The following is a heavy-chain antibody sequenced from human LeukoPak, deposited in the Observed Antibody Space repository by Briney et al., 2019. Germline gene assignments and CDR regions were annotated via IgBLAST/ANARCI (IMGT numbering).Heavy chain of an antibody. CDR3: AKEVRQWLTGGVDY. V-gene: IGHV3-23*01. Sequence: GGSLRLSCAASGFTFSSYAMSWVRQAPGKGLEWVSAISGSGGSTYYADSVKGRFTISRDNSKNTLSLQMNSLRAGDTAVYYCAKEVRQWLTGGVDYWGQGTLVTVSS. D-gene: IGHD6-19*01. CDR2: ISGSGGST. J-gene: IGHJ4*02. CDR1: GFTFSSYA.